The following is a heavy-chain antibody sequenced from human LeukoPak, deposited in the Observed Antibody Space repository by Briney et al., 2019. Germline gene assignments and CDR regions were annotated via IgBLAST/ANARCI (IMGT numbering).Heavy chain of an antibody. CDR3: AREECSSTSCYMGNDAFDI. Sequence: SETLSLTCAVYGGSFSGYYWSWIRQPPGKGLERIGEINHSGSTNYHPSLKSRVTISVDTSKNQFSLKLSSVTAADTAVYYCAREECSSTSCYMGNDAFDIWGQGTMVTVSS. CDR1: GGSFSGYY. D-gene: IGHD2-2*02. V-gene: IGHV4-34*01. J-gene: IGHJ3*02. CDR2: INHSGST.